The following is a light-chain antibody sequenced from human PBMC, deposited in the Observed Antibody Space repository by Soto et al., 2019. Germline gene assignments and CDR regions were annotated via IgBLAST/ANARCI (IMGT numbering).Light chain of an antibody. CDR3: QPRYNTAVT. J-gene: IGKJ4*01. CDR2: TAS. CDR1: QRISAY. Sequence: TMAGGASQRISAYLNWYQHKPGKAPRLLIYTASSLQSGVPSRVSISGCAAVFTLTISSLPAEEFATPFCQPRYNTAVTFGGGTKVDIK. V-gene: IGKV1-39*01.